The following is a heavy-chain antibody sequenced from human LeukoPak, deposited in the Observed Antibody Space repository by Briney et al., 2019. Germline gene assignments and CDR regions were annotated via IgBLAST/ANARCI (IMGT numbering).Heavy chain of an antibody. CDR3: AKGITMIVVVTALDY. CDR1: GFIFSSYG. CDR2: ISYDGSNK. V-gene: IGHV3-30*18. D-gene: IGHD3-22*01. Sequence: GGSLRLSCAASGFIFSSYGMHWVRQAPGKGLEWVAVISYDGSNKYYADSVKGRFTISRDNSKNTLYLQMNSLRAEDTAVYYCAKGITMIVVVTALDYWGQGTLVTVSS. J-gene: IGHJ4*02.